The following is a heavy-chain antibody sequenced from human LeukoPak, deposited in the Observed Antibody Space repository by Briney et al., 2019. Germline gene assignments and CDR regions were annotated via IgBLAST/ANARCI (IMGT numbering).Heavy chain of an antibody. V-gene: IGHV4-34*01. CDR2: INHSGST. Sequence: PSETLSLTCAVYGGSFSGYYWSWIRQPPGKGLERIGEINHSGSTNYNPSLKSRVTISVDTSKNQFSLKLSSVTAADTAVYYCARGQRYFDWLYHHWGQGTLVTVSS. D-gene: IGHD3-9*01. J-gene: IGHJ5*02. CDR1: GGSFSGYY. CDR3: ARGQRYFDWLYHH.